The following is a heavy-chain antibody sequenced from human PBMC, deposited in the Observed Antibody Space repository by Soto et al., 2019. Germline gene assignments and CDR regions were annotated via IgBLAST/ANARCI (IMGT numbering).Heavy chain of an antibody. CDR1: GGSISTGGYY. Sequence: SETLSLTCTVSGGSISTGGYYWSWIRQHPGKGLEWIGYIYYSGSTYYNPSLKSRVTISVDTSKNQFSLKLSPVTAADTAVYYCARDSGFWSGYYTGGGFVAYYGMDVWGQGTTVTVSS. D-gene: IGHD3-3*01. CDR3: ARDSGFWSGYYTGGGFVAYYGMDV. J-gene: IGHJ6*02. CDR2: IYYSGST. V-gene: IGHV4-31*03.